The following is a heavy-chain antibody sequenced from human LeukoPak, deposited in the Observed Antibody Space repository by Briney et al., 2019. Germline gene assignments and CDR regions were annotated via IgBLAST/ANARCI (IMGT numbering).Heavy chain of an antibody. V-gene: IGHV1-2*02. J-gene: IGHJ5*02. CDR2: INPNSGGT. D-gene: IGHD3-3*01. Sequence: ASVKVSCKASGYTFTGYYMHWVRQAPGQGLEWMGWINPNSGGTNYAQKFQGRVTMTRDTSISTAYMELSRLRSDDTAVYYCARDYTIFGVVRNWFDPWGPGTLVTVSS. CDR1: GYTFTGYY. CDR3: ARDYTIFGVVRNWFDP.